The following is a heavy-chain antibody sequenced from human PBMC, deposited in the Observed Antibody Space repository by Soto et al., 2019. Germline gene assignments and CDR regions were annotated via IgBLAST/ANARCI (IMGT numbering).Heavy chain of an antibody. J-gene: IGHJ4*02. CDR1: GGSISSYY. CDR2: IYYSGST. Sequence: TLSLTCTVSGGSISSYYWSWIRQPPGKGLEWIGYIYYSGSTNYNPSLKSRVTISVDTSKNQFSLKLSSVTAADTAVYYCARDSPAAGPSSFDYWGQGTLVTVSS. CDR3: ARDSPAAGPSSFDY. V-gene: IGHV4-59*01. D-gene: IGHD6-13*01.